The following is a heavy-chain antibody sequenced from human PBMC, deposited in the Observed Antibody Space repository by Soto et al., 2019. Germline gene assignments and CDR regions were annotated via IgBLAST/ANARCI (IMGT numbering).Heavy chain of an antibody. D-gene: IGHD3-3*01. CDR3: ARERNDFWSGYPNFDH. V-gene: IGHV3-33*01. CDR1: GFTFSSYG. CDR2: IWYDGSNK. Sequence: GGSLRLSCAASGFTFSSYGMHWVRQAPGKGLEWVAVIWYDGSNKYYADSVKGRFTISRDNSKNTLYLQMNSLRAEDTAVYYCARERNDFWSGYPNFDHWGPTPRVTVPS. J-gene: IGHJ4*02.